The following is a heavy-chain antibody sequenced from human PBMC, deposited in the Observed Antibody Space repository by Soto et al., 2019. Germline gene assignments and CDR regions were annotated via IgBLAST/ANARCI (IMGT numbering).Heavy chain of an antibody. CDR3: VRDAHRGGDFDY. J-gene: IGHJ4*02. Sequence: EVGLVESGGGLVQPGESLRLSCAASGFTFSSYWMVWVRQTPGKGLEWMANIKPDGTEKYYVDSVRGRFTISRDNAKNSLYLQMNSLRAEDTAVYYCVRDAHRGGDFDYWGQGTLVTVSS. V-gene: IGHV3-7*05. CDR1: GFTFSSYW. CDR2: IKPDGTEK. D-gene: IGHD3-16*01.